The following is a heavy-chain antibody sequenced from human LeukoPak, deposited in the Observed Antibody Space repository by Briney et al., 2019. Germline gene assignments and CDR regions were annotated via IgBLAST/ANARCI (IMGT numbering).Heavy chain of an antibody. Sequence: GGSLRLSCAASGFTFSSYWMHWVRQAPGKGLVWVSRINTDGSSTSYADSVKGRFTISRDNAKNTLYLQMNSLRAEDTAVYYCAKGSSSWYETDDAFDIWGQGTMVTVSS. D-gene: IGHD6-13*01. J-gene: IGHJ3*02. V-gene: IGHV3-74*01. CDR1: GFTFSSYW. CDR3: AKGSSSWYETDDAFDI. CDR2: INTDGSST.